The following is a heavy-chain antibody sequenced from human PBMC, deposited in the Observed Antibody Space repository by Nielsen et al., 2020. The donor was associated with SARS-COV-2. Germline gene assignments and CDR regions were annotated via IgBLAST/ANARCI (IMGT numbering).Heavy chain of an antibody. CDR3: AHQVAGLGGLDY. CDR1: GGSISSYY. CDR2: IYYSGST. J-gene: IGHJ4*02. Sequence: SETLSLTCTVSGGSISSYYWSWIRQPPGKGLEWIGYIYYSGSTNYNPSLKSRVTISVDTSKNQFSLKLSSVTAADTAVYYCAHQVAGLGGLDYWGQGILVTVSS. V-gene: IGHV4-59*08. D-gene: IGHD6-19*01.